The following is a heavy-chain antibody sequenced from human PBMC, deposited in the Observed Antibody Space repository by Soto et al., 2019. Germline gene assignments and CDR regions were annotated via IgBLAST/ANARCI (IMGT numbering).Heavy chain of an antibody. V-gene: IGHV1-69*13. D-gene: IGHD3-9*01. CDR1: GGTFSSYA. CDR3: ARVERVLRYFDWSQDHYYYGMDV. J-gene: IGHJ6*02. CDR2: IIPIFGTA. Sequence: SVKVSCKASGGTFSSYAISWVRQAPGQGLEWMGGIIPIFGTANYAQKFQGRVTITADESTSTAYMELSSLRSEDTAVYYCARVERVLRYFDWSQDHYYYGMDVWGQGTTVTVSS.